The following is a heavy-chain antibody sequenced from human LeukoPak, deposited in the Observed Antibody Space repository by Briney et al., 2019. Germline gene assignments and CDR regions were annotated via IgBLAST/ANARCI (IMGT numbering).Heavy chain of an antibody. CDR2: ISWNSGSI. CDR1: GFTFDDYA. V-gene: IGHV3-9*01. J-gene: IGHJ6*03. CDR3: AKDLSHTPYYMDV. Sequence: PGGSLRLSCAASGFTFDDYAMHWVRQAPGKGLEWVSGISWNSGSIGYADSVKGRFTISRDNAKNSLYLQVNSLRAEDTALYYCAKDLSHTPYYMDVWGKGTTVTVSS.